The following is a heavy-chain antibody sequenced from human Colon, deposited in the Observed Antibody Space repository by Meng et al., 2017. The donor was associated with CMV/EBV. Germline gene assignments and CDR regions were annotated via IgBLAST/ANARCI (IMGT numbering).Heavy chain of an antibody. V-gene: IGHV3-30*18. CDR3: AKSGFTYVGRDAFDV. CDR1: GFTFSNYG. CDR2: ISYDGSDK. Sequence: SGFTFSNYGMNWVRQAPGKGLEWVAVISYDGSDKNYADSVKGRFTISRNNSKNTLYLQMNSLRPEDTAVYYCAKSGFTYVGRDAFDVWGQGTMVTVSS. J-gene: IGHJ3*01. D-gene: IGHD3-10*02.